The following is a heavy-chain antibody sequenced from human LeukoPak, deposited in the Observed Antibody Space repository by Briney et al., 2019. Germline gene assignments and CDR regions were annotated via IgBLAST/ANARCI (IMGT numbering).Heavy chain of an antibody. Sequence: SVKVSCKASGGTFSSYAISWVRQAPGQGLEWMGRIIPILGIANYAQKFQGRVTITADKSTSTAYMELSSLRYEDTAVYYCARGRRDGYNYPYYFDYWGQGTLVTVSS. J-gene: IGHJ4*02. CDR1: GGTFSSYA. CDR3: ARGRRDGYNYPYYFDY. D-gene: IGHD5-24*01. V-gene: IGHV1-69*04. CDR2: IIPILGIA.